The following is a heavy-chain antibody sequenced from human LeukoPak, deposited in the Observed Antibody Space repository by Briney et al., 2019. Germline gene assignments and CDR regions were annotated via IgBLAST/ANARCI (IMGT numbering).Heavy chain of an antibody. V-gene: IGHV3-7*04. CDR3: ARGTIAAAGYYYFDY. CDR1: GFTLSSYW. CDR2: MKQNGSEK. J-gene: IGHJ4*02. Sequence: PGGSLRLSCAASGFTLSSYWMSWVRQAPGKGLEWVANMKQNGSEKYYVDSVKGRFTISRDNAKNSLYLQMNSLRAEDTAVYYCARGTIAAAGYYYFDYWGQGTQVTVSS. D-gene: IGHD6-13*01.